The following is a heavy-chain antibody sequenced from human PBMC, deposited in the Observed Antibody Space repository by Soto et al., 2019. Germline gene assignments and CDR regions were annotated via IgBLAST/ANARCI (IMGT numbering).Heavy chain of an antibody. V-gene: IGHV3-23*01. CDR2: ISGSGGST. Sequence: GGSLRLSCAASGFIFSSYAMSWVRQAPGKGLEWVSAISGSGGSTYYADSVKGRFTISRDNSKNTLYLQMDSLRADDTAVYYCARDMSGGTYNYYYGMDVWGQGTTVTVSS. J-gene: IGHJ6*02. D-gene: IGHD1-26*01. CDR3: ARDMSGGTYNYYYGMDV. CDR1: GFIFSSYA.